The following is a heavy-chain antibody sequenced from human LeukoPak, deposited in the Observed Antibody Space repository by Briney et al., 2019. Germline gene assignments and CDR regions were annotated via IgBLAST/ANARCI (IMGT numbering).Heavy chain of an antibody. Sequence: SETLSLTCTVSGVSMSTYYWSWIRQSPGKGLEWLAYIHYSGSTNINPSLKGRLAISIDTSKNHFSLKVNSVTAADTAVYYCARDIYGSGYGFFDYWGQGTLVTVSS. D-gene: IGHD3-10*01. J-gene: IGHJ4*02. CDR1: GVSMSTYY. CDR2: IHYSGST. CDR3: ARDIYGSGYGFFDY. V-gene: IGHV4-59*01.